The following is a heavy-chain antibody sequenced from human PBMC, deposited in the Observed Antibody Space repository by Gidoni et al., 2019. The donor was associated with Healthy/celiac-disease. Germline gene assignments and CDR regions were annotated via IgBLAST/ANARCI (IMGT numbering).Heavy chain of an antibody. D-gene: IGHD3-10*01. V-gene: IGHV4-34*01. CDR3: ARGRGQTYYYGSGSYSGRNQDDY. CDR2: INHSGST. CDR1: GGSFSGYY. J-gene: IGHJ4*02. Sequence: QVQLQQWGAGLLKPSEPLSLTCAVYGGSFSGYYWSWIRQPPGKGLEWIGEINHSGSTNYNPSLKSRVTISVDTSKNQFSLKLSSVTAADTAVYYCARGRGQTYYYGSGSYSGRNQDDYWGQGTLVTVSS.